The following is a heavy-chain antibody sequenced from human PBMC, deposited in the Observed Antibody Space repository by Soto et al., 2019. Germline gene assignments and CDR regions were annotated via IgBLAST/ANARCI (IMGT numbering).Heavy chain of an antibody. J-gene: IGHJ6*03. D-gene: IGHD2-2*01. CDR1: GYTFTGYY. CDR2: INPNSGGT. Sequence: ASVQVSCKASGYTFTGYYMHWVRQAPGQGLEWMGWINPNSGGTNYAQKFQGWVTMTRDTSISTAYMELSRLRSDDTAVYYCARGGGYCSSTSCSDRDYYYYMDVWGKGTTVTVSS. V-gene: IGHV1-2*04. CDR3: ARGGGYCSSTSCSDRDYYYYMDV.